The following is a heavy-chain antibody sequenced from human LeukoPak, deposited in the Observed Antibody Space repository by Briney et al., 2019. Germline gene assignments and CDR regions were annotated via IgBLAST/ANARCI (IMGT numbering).Heavy chain of an antibody. D-gene: IGHD3-22*01. Sequence: ASVKVSCKASGYTFSSNDIHWVRQATGQGLEWMGWLDPNSGNTGYAQKFQGRVTMTRNTSISTAYMELSSLRSEDTAVYYCARLGTMGDSSGYGDWGQGTLVTVSS. CDR2: LDPNSGNT. CDR1: GYTFSSND. J-gene: IGHJ4*02. V-gene: IGHV1-8*01. CDR3: ARLGTMGDSSGYGD.